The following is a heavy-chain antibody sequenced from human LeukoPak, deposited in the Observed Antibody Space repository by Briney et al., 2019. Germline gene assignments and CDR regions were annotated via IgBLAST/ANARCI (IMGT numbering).Heavy chain of an antibody. Sequence: GSLRLSCAASGFTFSSAAMTWVRQAPGKGLEWVSTITGSDDRTYYADSVRGRFTISRDYSKNTLRLQMNSLRVEDTAIYYCAKGPQVGSGYHPDCWGQGTLVTVSS. J-gene: IGHJ4*02. D-gene: IGHD3-22*01. V-gene: IGHV3-23*01. CDR1: GFTFSSAA. CDR3: AKGPQVGSGYHPDC. CDR2: ITGSDDRT.